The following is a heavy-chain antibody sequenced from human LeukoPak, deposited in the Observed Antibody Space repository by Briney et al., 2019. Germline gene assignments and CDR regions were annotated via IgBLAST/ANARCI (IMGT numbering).Heavy chain of an antibody. CDR3: ARPSGFFWSGYAFDI. D-gene: IGHD3-3*01. V-gene: IGHV3-30*03. Sequence: PGGSLRLSCAASGFTFSSYGMHWVRQAPGKGLEWVAVISYDGSNKYYADSVKGRFTISRDNSKNTLYLQMNSLRAEDTAVYYCARPSGFFWSGYAFDIWGQGTMVTVSS. CDR1: GFTFSSYG. CDR2: ISYDGSNK. J-gene: IGHJ3*02.